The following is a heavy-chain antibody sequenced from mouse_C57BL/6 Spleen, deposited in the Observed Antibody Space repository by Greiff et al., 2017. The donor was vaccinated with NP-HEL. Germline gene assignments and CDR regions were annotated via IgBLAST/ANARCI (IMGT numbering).Heavy chain of an antibody. CDR2: IYPGSGST. CDR3: ARNNYGRGGPFAY. Sequence: QVQLQQPGAELVKPGASVKMSCKASGYTFTSYWITWVKQRPGQGLEWIGDIYPGSGSTNYNEKFKSKATLTVDTSSSTAYMQLSSLTSEDSAVYYCARNNYGRGGPFAYWGQGTLVTVSA. V-gene: IGHV1-55*01. CDR1: GYTFTSYW. D-gene: IGHD1-1*01. J-gene: IGHJ3*01.